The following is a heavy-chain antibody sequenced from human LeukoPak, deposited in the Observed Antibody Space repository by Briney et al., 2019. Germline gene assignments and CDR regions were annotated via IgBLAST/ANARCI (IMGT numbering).Heavy chain of an antibody. V-gene: IGHV4-59*01. D-gene: IGHD5-18*01. CDR1: GGSISSYY. CDR3: ARDRGYSYGRFDY. CDR2: IYYSGST. J-gene: IGHJ4*02. Sequence: SETLSLTCTVSGGSISSYYWSWIRQPPGKGLEWIGYIYYSGSTNYNPSLKSRVTISVDTSKNQFSLKLSSVTAADTAVYYCARDRGYSYGRFDYWGQGTLVTVSS.